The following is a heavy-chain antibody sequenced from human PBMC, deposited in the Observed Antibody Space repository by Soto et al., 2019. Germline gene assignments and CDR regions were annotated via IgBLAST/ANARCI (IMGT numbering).Heavy chain of an antibody. J-gene: IGHJ5*02. CDR1: GGSISISNW. CDR3: ARATCSGGSCYLGKWLDP. D-gene: IGHD2-15*01. CDR2: IYHSGST. Sequence: PSETLSLTCAVSGGSISISNWWICVREPPGKGLEWIGEIYHSGSTNYNPSLKSRVTISVDKSKNQFSLKLSSVTAADTAVYYCARATCSGGSCYLGKWLDPWGQGGRVTVAP. V-gene: IGHV4-4*02.